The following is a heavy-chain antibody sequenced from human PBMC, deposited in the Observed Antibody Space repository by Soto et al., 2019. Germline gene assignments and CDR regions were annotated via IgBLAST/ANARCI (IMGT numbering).Heavy chain of an antibody. Sequence: TLSLTCAVYGGSFSGYYWSWIRQPPGKGLEWIGEINHSGSTNYNPSLKSRVTISVDTSKNQFSLKLSSVTAADTAVYYCARAHSSGWRFDPWGQGTLVTVSS. V-gene: IGHV4-34*01. J-gene: IGHJ5*02. D-gene: IGHD6-19*01. CDR3: ARAHSSGWRFDP. CDR1: GGSFSGYY. CDR2: INHSGST.